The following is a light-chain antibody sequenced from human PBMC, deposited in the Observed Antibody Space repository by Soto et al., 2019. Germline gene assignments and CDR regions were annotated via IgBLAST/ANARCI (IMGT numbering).Light chain of an antibody. V-gene: IGKV1-5*03. J-gene: IGKJ5*01. CDR2: KAS. CDR3: QQYHTYSIT. Sequence: DIQMTQSPSTLSGSVGDRVTITCRASQTISSWLAWYQQKPGKAPKLLIYKASTLKSGVPSRFSGGGSGTEFTLTISSLQPDDFATYFCQQYHTYSITFGQGTRLEIK. CDR1: QTISSW.